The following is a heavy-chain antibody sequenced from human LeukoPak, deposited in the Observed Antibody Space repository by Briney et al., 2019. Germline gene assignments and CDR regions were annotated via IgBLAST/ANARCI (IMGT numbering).Heavy chain of an antibody. Sequence: SETLSLTCTVSGGSISSGSYYWSWIRQPAGKGLEWIGRIYTSGSANYNPSLKSRVTISVDTSKNQFSLKLSSVTAADTAVYYRSRDSKDFWSGYSGNWFDPWGQGTLVTVSS. J-gene: IGHJ5*02. V-gene: IGHV4-61*02. CDR2: IYTSGSA. D-gene: IGHD3-3*01. CDR1: GGSISSGSYY. CDR3: SRDSKDFWSGYSGNWFDP.